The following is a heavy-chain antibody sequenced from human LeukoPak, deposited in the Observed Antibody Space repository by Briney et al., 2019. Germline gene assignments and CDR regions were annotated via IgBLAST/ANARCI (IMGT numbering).Heavy chain of an antibody. CDR1: GGTFSSYA. CDR2: IIPIFGTA. D-gene: IGHD6-13*01. V-gene: IGHV1-69*13. CDR3: ARGRRLAAAGGSFDY. J-gene: IGHJ4*02. Sequence: SVKVSCKASGGTFSSYAISWVRQAPGQGLEWMGGIIPIFGTANYAQKFQGRVTITADESTSTAYMELSSLRSEDTAVYYCARGRRLAAAGGSFDYWGQGTLVTVSS.